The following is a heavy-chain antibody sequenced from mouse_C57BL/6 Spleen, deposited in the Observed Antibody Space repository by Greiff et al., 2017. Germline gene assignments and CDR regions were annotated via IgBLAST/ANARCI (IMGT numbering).Heavy chain of an antibody. CDR3: ARWGNYDYDYAMDY. J-gene: IGHJ4*01. D-gene: IGHD2-4*01. V-gene: IGHV1-80*01. CDR1: GYAFSSYW. Sequence: QVQLQQSGAELVKPGASVKISCKASGYAFSSYWMNWVKQRPGKGLEWIGQIYPGDGDTNYNGKFKGKATLTADKSSSTAYMQLSSLTSEDSAVYFCARWGNYDYDYAMDYWGQGTSVTVSS. CDR2: IYPGDGDT.